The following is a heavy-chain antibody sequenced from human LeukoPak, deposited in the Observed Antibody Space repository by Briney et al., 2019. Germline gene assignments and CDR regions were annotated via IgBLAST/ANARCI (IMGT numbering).Heavy chain of an antibody. D-gene: IGHD1-26*01. CDR3: AADPWELGLGGY. J-gene: IGHJ4*02. Sequence: ASVKVSCKASGFTFTSSAVQWVRQARGQRLEWIGWIVVGSGNTNYAQKFQERVTITRDMSTSTAYMELSSLRSEDTAVYYCAADPWELGLGGYWGQGTLVTVSS. CDR1: GFTFTSSA. V-gene: IGHV1-58*01. CDR2: IVVGSGNT.